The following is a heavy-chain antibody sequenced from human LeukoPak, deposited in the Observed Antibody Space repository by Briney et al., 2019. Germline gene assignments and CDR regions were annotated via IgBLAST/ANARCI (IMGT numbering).Heavy chain of an antibody. V-gene: IGHV1-69*13. CDR2: IIPIFGTA. Sequence: ASVKVSCKASGGTFSSYAISWVRQAPGQGLEWMGGIIPIFGTANYAQKFQGRVTITADESTSTAYMELSSLRSEDTAVYYCARAVVKWLSNAFDIWGQGTTVTVSS. CDR3: ARAVVKWLSNAFDI. J-gene: IGHJ3*02. D-gene: IGHD3-22*01. CDR1: GGTFSSYA.